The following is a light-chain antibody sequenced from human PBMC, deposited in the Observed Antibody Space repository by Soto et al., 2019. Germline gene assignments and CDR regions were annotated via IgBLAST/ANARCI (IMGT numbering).Light chain of an antibody. CDR2: VAS. V-gene: IGKV1-12*01. CDR1: QDIGTW. Sequence: DIPLTQSPSSVSASVGDRVTITCRASQDIGTWLAWYQQKPGKAPKLLIYVASNLQSGAPSRFSGAGSGTDFNLTITSLQPEDFATYHCQQADSFPFTFGPGTKVDFK. J-gene: IGKJ3*01. CDR3: QQADSFPFT.